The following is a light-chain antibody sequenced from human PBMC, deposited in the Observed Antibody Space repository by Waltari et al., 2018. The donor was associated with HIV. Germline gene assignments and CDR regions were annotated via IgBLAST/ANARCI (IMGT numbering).Light chain of an antibody. V-gene: IGLV2-11*01. Sequence: QSALTQPRSVSGSPGQTVTISCTGTSSDVGGHDYVSWFQQHPDKAPKLIIYDVGQRPSGVPDRFSGSKSGNTAFLTIAGLQAEDEADYYCCSYAGTYTDVFGSGTELTAL. CDR3: CSYAGTYTDV. CDR2: DVG. CDR1: SSDVGGHDY. J-gene: IGLJ1*01.